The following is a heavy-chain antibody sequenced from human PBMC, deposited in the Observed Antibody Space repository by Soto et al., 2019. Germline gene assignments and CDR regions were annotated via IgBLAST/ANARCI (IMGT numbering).Heavy chain of an antibody. CDR1: GYTFTGYY. D-gene: IGHD4-4*01. J-gene: IGHJ6*02. CDR2: INPNSGGT. V-gene: IGHV1-2*02. CDR3: ARARPEDYTPLIYYYRMDV. Sequence: ASVKVSCKASGYTFTGYYMHWVRQAPGQGXEWMGWINPNSGGTNYAQKFQGRVTMTRDTSISTAYMELSRLRSDDTAVYYCARARPEDYTPLIYYYRMDVWGQGTTVTVSS.